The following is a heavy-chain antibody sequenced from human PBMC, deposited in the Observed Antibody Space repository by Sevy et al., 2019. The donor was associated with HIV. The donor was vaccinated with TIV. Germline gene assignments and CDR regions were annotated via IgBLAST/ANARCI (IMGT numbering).Heavy chain of an antibody. J-gene: IGHJ6*03. Sequence: GGSLRLPCAASGFTFSDYYMSWIRQAPGKGLEWVSYISSSGSTIYYADSVKGRFTISRDNAKNSLYLQMNSLRAEDTAVYYCAREGYSSSWYKYYYYYMDVWGKGTTVTVSS. CDR2: ISSSGSTI. CDR1: GFTFSDYY. V-gene: IGHV3-11*04. CDR3: AREGYSSSWYKYYYYYMDV. D-gene: IGHD6-13*01.